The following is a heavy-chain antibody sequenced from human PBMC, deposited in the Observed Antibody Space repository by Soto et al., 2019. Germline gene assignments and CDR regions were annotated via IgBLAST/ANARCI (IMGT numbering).Heavy chain of an antibody. CDR1: GDSVTSGDYY. CDR3: ARVGPWVPYYYDSSPYTFENWFDP. CDR2: IYHGGST. V-gene: IGHV4-38-2*02. J-gene: IGHJ5*02. D-gene: IGHD3-22*01. Sequence: PSETLSLTCSVSGDSVTSGDYYWGWLRQPPGKGLEWIGSIYHGGSTYYNPSLNSRVTLSIDMTNNHVSLILNSVTAADTAVYYCARVGPWVPYYYDSSPYTFENWFDPWGQGTLVTVSS.